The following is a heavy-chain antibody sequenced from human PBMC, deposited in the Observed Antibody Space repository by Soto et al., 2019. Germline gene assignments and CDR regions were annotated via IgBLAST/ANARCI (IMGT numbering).Heavy chain of an antibody. CDR2: MYHDGNT. CDR3: ARESYSGYHSYDY. V-gene: IGHV4-38-2*02. D-gene: IGHD5-12*01. CDR1: GYSISSGCF. J-gene: IGHJ4*02. Sequence: SETLPLTCADSGYSISSGCFWGCIRQPPGKGLEWIANMYHDGNTHYNPSLKSRVTMSVDTSKNQFSLKLNSVTAADTAVYYCARESYSGYHSYDYWGQGILVTVSS.